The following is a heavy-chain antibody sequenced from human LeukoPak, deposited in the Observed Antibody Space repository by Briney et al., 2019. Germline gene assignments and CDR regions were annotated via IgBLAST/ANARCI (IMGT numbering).Heavy chain of an antibody. J-gene: IGHJ4*02. Sequence: GGSLRLSCAASGFTFSSSAMSWVRQAPGKGLEWVSSISGSGSGGSTYYADSVKGRFTISRDNSKNTLYLQMNSLRAEDTSVYYCAKSGYNRFDYWGQGTLVTVSS. CDR2: ISGSGSGGST. V-gene: IGHV3-23*01. D-gene: IGHD5-24*01. CDR1: GFTFSSSA. CDR3: AKSGYNRFDY.